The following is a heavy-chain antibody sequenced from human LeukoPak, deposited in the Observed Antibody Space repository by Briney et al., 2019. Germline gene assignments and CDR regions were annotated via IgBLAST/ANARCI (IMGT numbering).Heavy chain of an antibody. CDR1: GGSIGTYY. CDR2: IFTTGGA. D-gene: IGHD7-27*01. Sequence: PSETLSLTCTVSGGSIGTYYWSWIRQPAGKGLEWIGRIFTTGGANYNPSLKSRVTMSLDTSKNLFSLKLNSVTAADTAVYYGARDGPSWGLLWGQGALVTVSS. CDR3: ARDGPSWGLL. J-gene: IGHJ4*02. V-gene: IGHV4-4*07.